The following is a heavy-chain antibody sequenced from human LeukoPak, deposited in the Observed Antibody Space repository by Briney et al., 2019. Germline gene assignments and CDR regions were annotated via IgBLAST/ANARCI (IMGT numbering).Heavy chain of an antibody. V-gene: IGHV3-30*18. CDR3: AKGLRYSDN. CDR2: ISYDGSNK. CDR1: GFTFSSYG. Sequence: SGGSLRLSCASSGFTFSSYGMHWVRQAPGKGLEWVAVISYDGSNKYYADSVKGRFTISIDNSKNTLYLQMNSLRADDTAVYYCAKGLRYSDNWGQGTLVTVSS. J-gene: IGHJ4*02. D-gene: IGHD3-9*01.